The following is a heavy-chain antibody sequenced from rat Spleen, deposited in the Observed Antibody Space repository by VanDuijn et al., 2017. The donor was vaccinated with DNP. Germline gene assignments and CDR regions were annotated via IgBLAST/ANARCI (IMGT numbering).Heavy chain of an antibody. CDR2: IRYRGST. V-gene: IGHV3-1*01. D-gene: IGHD1-12*02. Sequence: EVQLQESGPGLVKPSQSLSLPCSVTGYSITSNYWGWIRKFPGNKMEWIGHIRYRGSTSYNPSLKSRISITRNTSKNHFFLQLNSVTTEDTATYYCASYYYDGYYAMDAWGQGTSVTVSS. CDR3: ASYYYDGYYAMDA. CDR1: GYSITSNY. J-gene: IGHJ4*01.